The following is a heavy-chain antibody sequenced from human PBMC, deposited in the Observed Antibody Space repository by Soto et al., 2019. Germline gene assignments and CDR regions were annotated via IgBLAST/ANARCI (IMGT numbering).Heavy chain of an antibody. CDR3: ARDFSSGWYERMVDY. J-gene: IGHJ4*02. CDR1: GFTFSSYA. D-gene: IGHD6-19*01. V-gene: IGHV3-30-3*01. CDR2: ISYDGSNK. Sequence: QVQLVESGGGVVQPGRSLRLSCAASGFTFSSYAMHWVRQAPGKGLEWVAVISYDGSNKYYADSVKGRFTISRDNSKNTLYLHRNSLRAEDTAVYYCARDFSSGWYERMVDYWGQGTLVTVSS.